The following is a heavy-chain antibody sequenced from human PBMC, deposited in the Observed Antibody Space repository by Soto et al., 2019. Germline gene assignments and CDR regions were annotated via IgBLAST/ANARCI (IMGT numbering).Heavy chain of an antibody. D-gene: IGHD4-17*01. V-gene: IGHV5-51*03. J-gene: IGHJ3*01. Sequence: KPGESLKSSCKGSGYSFTSYWIGWVRLMPGKGLECLGIIQPGHSDTRDSPYFQGQVTLSADKSINNAYLQWSSLTASDTAMYYYARPEGWGPTGSWAFDFWGQGTMVTV. CDR2: IQPGHSDT. CDR3: ARPEGWGPTGSWAFDF. CDR1: GYSFTSYW.